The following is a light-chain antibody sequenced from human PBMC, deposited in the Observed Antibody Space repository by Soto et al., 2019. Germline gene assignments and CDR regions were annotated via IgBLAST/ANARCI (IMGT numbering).Light chain of an antibody. CDR2: EHI. CDR1: SSNIGKNF. Sequence: QSVLTQPPSVSVAPGQKVTISCSGSSSNIGKNFVSWYQQLPGTAPKLLIYEHIKRPSGIPDRFSGSKSGTSATLGITGLQTGDEADYYCGSWDSSLSAVVFGTGTQLTVL. J-gene: IGLJ7*01. V-gene: IGLV1-51*02. CDR3: GSWDSSLSAVV.